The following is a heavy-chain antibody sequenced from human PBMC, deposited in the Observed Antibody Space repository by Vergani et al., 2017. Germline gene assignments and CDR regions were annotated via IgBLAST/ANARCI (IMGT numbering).Heavy chain of an antibody. CDR3: ARDRALYDYVWGSYRHESKGFDI. CDR1: GGSISSGSYY. Sequence: QVQLQESGPGLVKPSQTLSLTCTVSGGSISSGSYYWSWIRQPAGKGLEWIGRIYTSGSTNYNPSLKSRVTISVDTSKNQFSLKLSSLTAADTAVYYCARDRALYDYVWGSYRHESKGFDIWGQGTMVTVSS. V-gene: IGHV4-61*02. J-gene: IGHJ3*02. CDR2: IYTSGST. D-gene: IGHD3-16*02.